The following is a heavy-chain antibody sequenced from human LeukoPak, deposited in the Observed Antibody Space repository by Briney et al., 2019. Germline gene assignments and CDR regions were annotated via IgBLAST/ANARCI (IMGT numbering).Heavy chain of an antibody. J-gene: IGHJ4*02. D-gene: IGHD6-19*01. Sequence: GGSLRLSGAASRFTLSIYWMSWVRQAPWKGLEWVANIKQDGSETYYVDSVKGRFTISRDNAKNSLSLQMNSLRAEDTAVYYCARQRGSGCLDYWGQGTLVTVSS. CDR1: RFTLSIYW. CDR3: ARQRGSGCLDY. CDR2: IKQDGSET. V-gene: IGHV3-7*01.